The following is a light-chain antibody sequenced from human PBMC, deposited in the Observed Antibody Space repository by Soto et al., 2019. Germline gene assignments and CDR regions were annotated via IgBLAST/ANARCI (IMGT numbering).Light chain of an antibody. CDR1: QGISSY. Sequence: DIQLTQSPPFLSASVGDRVTITCRASQGISSYLAWYQHKPGQTPRLLIYDTSTRATGVPARFSGSRSGPEFTLTINSLQSEDFAIYYCQPYNNWPLTFGGGTKVESK. CDR3: QPYNNWPLT. CDR2: DTS. J-gene: IGKJ4*01. V-gene: IGKV1-9*01.